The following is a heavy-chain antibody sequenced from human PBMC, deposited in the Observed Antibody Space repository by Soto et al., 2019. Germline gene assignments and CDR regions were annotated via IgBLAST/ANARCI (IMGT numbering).Heavy chain of an antibody. V-gene: IGHV1-69*01. CDR2: IIPKLGSA. CDR1: GGGNLRDYR. J-gene: IGHJ4*02. Sequence: QVQLVQSGAEVKEPGSSVKVSCKASGGGNLRDYRTTWVRRAPGQGLEWMGGIIPKLGSANYAQNFQGRVTVTADESTNTVYMELRSLRSDDTAVYYCARGGEGYKFGAVYGGKGPPVTVSS. CDR3: ARGGEGYKFGAVY. D-gene: IGHD3-10*01.